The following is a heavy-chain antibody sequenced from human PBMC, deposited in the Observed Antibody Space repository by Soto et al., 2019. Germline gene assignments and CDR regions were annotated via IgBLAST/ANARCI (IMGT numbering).Heavy chain of an antibody. V-gene: IGHV1-46*01. CDR2: INPSGGST. J-gene: IGHJ5*02. D-gene: IGHD2-15*01. CDR1: GFTFGNSA. Sequence: ASVKVSCKASGFTFGNSAVHWVRQARGQRLEWMGIINPSGGSTSYAQKFQGRVTMTRDTSTSTVYMELSSLRSEDTAVYYCARAIVVVVAARWFDPWGQGTLVTVSS. CDR3: ARAIVVVVAARWFDP.